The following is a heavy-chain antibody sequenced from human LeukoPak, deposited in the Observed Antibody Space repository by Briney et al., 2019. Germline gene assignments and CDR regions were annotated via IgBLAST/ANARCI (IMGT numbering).Heavy chain of an antibody. CDR1: GGTFSSCT. V-gene: IGHV1-69*02. CDR3: AKTAERGYSDY. J-gene: IGHJ4*02. CDR2: IIPILGIA. Sequence: SVKVSCKASGGTFSSCTIRWLRQAPGQGLEWMGRIIPILGIANYAQKFQGRVTITADKSTSTAYMELSSLRSEDTAVYYCAKTAERGYSDYWGQGTLVTVSS. D-gene: IGHD5-18*01.